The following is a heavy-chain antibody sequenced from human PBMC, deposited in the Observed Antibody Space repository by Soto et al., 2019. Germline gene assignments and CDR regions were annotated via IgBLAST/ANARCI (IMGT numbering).Heavy chain of an antibody. CDR2: VSSTGGV. D-gene: IGHD1-26*01. CDR1: GASSGRFY. J-gene: IGHJ6*02. Sequence: QLQLHESGPGLVKPSETLSLTCNVSGASSGRFYWSWIRQSAGRGLEWIGRVSSTGGVTYNPALKGRFSISLDRSKIHVSLEMNSVSAADTAVYFCARDVSGTGWDVWGRGTRVSVSS. CDR3: ARDVSGTGWDV. V-gene: IGHV4-4*07.